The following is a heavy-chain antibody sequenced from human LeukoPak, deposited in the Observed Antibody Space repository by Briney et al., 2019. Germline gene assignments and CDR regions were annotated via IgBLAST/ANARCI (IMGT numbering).Heavy chain of an antibody. D-gene: IGHD2-21*02. Sequence: GGSLRLSCPASGFTFSSYWMSWVRQAPGKGLEWVANIKQDGSEKYYVDSVKGRFTISRDNAKNSLYLQMNSLRAEDTAVYYCARDLRQGYCGGDCYFDYWGQGTLVTVSS. CDR3: ARDLRQGYCGGDCYFDY. J-gene: IGHJ4*02. V-gene: IGHV3-7*01. CDR2: IKQDGSEK. CDR1: GFTFSSYW.